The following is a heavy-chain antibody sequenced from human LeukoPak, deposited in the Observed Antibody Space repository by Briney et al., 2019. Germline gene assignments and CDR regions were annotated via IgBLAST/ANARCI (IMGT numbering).Heavy chain of an antibody. CDR1: GFTFSSYA. Sequence: PGGSLRLSCEASGFTFSSYAIRWVRQAPGTGLEWVSSIPGSGGATYYADSVRGRFSISRDNSKNTLYLQMNSLRAEDTAVYYCARTSMIVAYFDYWGQGTLVTVSS. J-gene: IGHJ4*02. CDR3: ARTSMIVAYFDY. V-gene: IGHV3-23*01. D-gene: IGHD3-22*01. CDR2: IPGSGGAT.